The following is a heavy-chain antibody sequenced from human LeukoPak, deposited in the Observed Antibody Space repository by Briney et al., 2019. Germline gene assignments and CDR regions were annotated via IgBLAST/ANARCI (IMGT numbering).Heavy chain of an antibody. D-gene: IGHD3-9*01. CDR2: VNPSGGST. CDR3: ARESNLPTGYYDILTGYSLFDY. J-gene: IGHJ4*02. CDR1: GYAFTSYY. V-gene: IGHV1-46*01. Sequence: ASVKVSCKASGYAFTSYYMHWVRQAPGQGLEWMGIVNPSGGSTSYAQKLQGRVTMTRDTSTSTVYMELSSLRSEDTAVYYCARESNLPTGYYDILTGYSLFDYWGQGTLVTVSS.